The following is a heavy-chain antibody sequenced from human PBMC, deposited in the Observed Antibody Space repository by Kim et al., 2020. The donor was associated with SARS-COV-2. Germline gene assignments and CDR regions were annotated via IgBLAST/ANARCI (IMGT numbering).Heavy chain of an antibody. Sequence: GGSLRLSCATSGFTFSGYTMNWVRQAPGKGLEWVSYISSSSSTIYYADSVKGRFTISRDNAKNSLHLQMNSLGDEDTAVYYCARGLLMGGFDLWGQGTLVTVSS. CDR3: ARGLLMGGFDL. D-gene: IGHD3-16*01. CDR1: GFTFSGYT. V-gene: IGHV3-48*02. CDR2: ISSSSSTI. J-gene: IGHJ4*02.